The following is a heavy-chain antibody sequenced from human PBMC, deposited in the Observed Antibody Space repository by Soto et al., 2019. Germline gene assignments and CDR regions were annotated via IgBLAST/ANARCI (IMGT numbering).Heavy chain of an antibody. CDR3: AKISAYGGFDY. J-gene: IGHJ4*01. CDR1: GFTFTSSA. Sequence: EVQVLESGGGLVQPGGSLRLSCAASGFTFTSSAMSWVRQAPGKGLEWVSVISGSDGRTYYADSVKGRFTISRDNSKNTLYLQMHSLRAEDTAVYYCAKISAYGGFDYWGHGILVTVSS. CDR2: ISGSDGRT. D-gene: IGHD5-12*01. V-gene: IGHV3-23*01.